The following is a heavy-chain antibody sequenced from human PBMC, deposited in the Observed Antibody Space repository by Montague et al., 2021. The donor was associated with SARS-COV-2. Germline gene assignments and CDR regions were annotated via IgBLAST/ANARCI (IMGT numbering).Heavy chain of an antibody. D-gene: IGHD3-10*01. J-gene: IGHJ4*02. CDR3: ARWYYGSGSYPH. CDR1: GYSISSGYY. V-gene: IGHV4-38-2*01. CDR2: IYHSGGT. Sequence: SETLSLTCSVSGYSISSGYYWGWIRQPPGKGLVWFGNIYHSGGTYYSPSLKSRVTVSVDTSKNPFSLRLSSVTAADTAVYYCARWYYGSGSYPHWGQGTLGTV.